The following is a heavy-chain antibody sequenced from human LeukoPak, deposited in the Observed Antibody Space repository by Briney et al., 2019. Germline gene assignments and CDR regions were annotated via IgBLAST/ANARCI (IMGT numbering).Heavy chain of an antibody. J-gene: IGHJ4*02. CDR3: ARWYSSGWAFDY. V-gene: IGHV4-59*08. D-gene: IGHD6-19*01. Sequence: SETLSLTCTVSGGTISSYYWNWIRQPPGKGLEWIGYIHYSRSTKYNPSLKSRVTISVDTSRNQFSLKLSSVTAADTAVYYFARWYSSGWAFDYWGQGTLVTVSS. CDR2: IHYSRST. CDR1: GGTISSYY.